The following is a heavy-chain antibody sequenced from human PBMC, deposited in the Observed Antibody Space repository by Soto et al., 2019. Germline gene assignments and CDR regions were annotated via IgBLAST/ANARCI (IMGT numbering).Heavy chain of an antibody. CDR1: GYTLSSYG. D-gene: IGHD1-26*01. CDR2: ISVYSGNT. J-gene: IGHJ6*02. V-gene: IGHV1-18*04. CDR3: ARVGPELQYSPCGRDV. Sequence: QVQLVQSGAEVKKPGASVKVSCKASGYTLSSYGMTWVRQAPGQGLEWMGWISVYSGNTNYAQKLKGRVTMTTDTSTSTAYMEPWSLRSDDTAVYYCARVGPELQYSPCGRDVWGQGPTVTVSS.